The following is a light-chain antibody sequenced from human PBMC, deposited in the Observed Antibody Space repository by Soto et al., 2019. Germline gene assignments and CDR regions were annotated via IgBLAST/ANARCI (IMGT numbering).Light chain of an antibody. J-gene: IGKJ1*01. CDR3: QERSNWPRRT. Sequence: EIVLTQSPATLSLSPGERASLSCRASQSVSWYLAWYQQKPGQAPRLLIYDASNRATGIPARFSGSGSGTDFPLTISSLEPEDFAVYYCQERSNWPRRTFGQGTKVEIK. CDR1: QSVSWY. V-gene: IGKV3-11*01. CDR2: DAS.